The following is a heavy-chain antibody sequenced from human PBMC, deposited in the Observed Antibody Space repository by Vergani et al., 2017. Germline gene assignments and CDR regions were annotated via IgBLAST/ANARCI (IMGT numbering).Heavy chain of an antibody. CDR2: ISAYNGNT. J-gene: IGHJ6*03. V-gene: IGHV1-18*01. CDR3: ARNSDFWSGYYPYYYYYMDV. CDR1: GYTFTSYG. Sequence: QVQLVQSGAEVKKPGASVKVSCKASGYTFTSYGISWVRQAPGQGLEWMGWISAYNGNTNYAQKLQGRVTMTTDTSTSTAYMELRSLRSDDTAVYYCARNSDFWSGYYPYYYYYMDVWGKGTTVTVSS. D-gene: IGHD3-3*01.